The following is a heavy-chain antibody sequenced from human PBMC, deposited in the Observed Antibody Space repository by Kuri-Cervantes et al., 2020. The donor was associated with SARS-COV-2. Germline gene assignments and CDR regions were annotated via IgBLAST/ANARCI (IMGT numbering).Heavy chain of an antibody. D-gene: IGHD3-16*01. CDR3: ARMGEPYYMDV. CDR1: GFTFDDYA. CDR2: ISWNSGSI. Sequence: GGSLRLSCAASGFTFDDYAMHWVRQAPGKGLEWVSGISWNSGSIGYADSVKGRFTISRDNAKNSLYLQMNSLRAEDTAVYYCARMGEPYYMDVWGKGTTVTVSS. J-gene: IGHJ6*03. V-gene: IGHV3-9*01.